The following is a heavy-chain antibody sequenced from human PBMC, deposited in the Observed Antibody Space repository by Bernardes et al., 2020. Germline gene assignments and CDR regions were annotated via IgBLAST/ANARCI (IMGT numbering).Heavy chain of an antibody. D-gene: IGHD2-15*01. CDR3: ARARIVVVGGATPGFFDY. CDR2: IHQSGST. V-gene: IGHV4-38-2*01. J-gene: IGHJ4*02. Sequence: TLSLTSAVSGYSISRGYYWGWIRQPPGKGLEWIGSIHQSGSTYYNPSLKSRVTISVDTSKNQFSLKLSSVTAADTAVYYCARARIVVVGGATPGFFDYWGQGTLVTVSS. CDR1: GYSISRGYY.